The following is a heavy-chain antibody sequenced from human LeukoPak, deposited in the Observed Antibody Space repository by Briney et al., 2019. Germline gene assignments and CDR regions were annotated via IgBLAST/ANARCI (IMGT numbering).Heavy chain of an antibody. D-gene: IGHD6-6*01. CDR1: GFTFRSSS. J-gene: IGHJ4*02. V-gene: IGHV3-21*01. CDR2: ISGRSDYI. CDR3: VRGGSSSSGPSDY. Sequence: SGGSLRLSCAASGFTFRSSSMTWVRQAPGKGLEWVSSISGRSDYIYYADSVRGRFTISRDNAENSLYLQMNSLRAEDTALYFCVRGGSSSSGPSDYWGQGTLVTVSP.